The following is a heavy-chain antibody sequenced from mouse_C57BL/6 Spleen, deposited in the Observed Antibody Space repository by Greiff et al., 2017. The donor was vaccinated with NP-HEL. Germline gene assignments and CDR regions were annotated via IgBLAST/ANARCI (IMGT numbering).Heavy chain of an antibody. CDR2: ISYDGSN. CDR3: ARASGRYFDV. D-gene: IGHD4-1*01. CDR1: GYSITSGYY. J-gene: IGHJ1*03. Sequence: EVQRVESGPGLVKPSQSLSLTCSVTGYSITSGYYWNWIRQFPGNKLEWMGYISYDGSNNYNPSLKNRISITRDTSKNQFFLKLNSVTTEDTATYYCARASGRYFDVWGTGTTVTVSS. V-gene: IGHV3-6*01.